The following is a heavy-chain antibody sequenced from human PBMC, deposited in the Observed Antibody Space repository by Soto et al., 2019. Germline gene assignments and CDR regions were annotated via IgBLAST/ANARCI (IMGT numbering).Heavy chain of an antibody. CDR2: IYYSGST. V-gene: IGHV4-59*01. Sequence: PSDTLSLTCTVSGGSISSYSRSWIRQPPWKGLEWIGYIYYSGSTNCNPSLKSRVTISVDTSKNQFSLKLSSVTAADTAVYYCAREVIWELPQFSNWFDPWGQGTLVTVS. D-gene: IGHD1-26*01. CDR3: AREVIWELPQFSNWFDP. J-gene: IGHJ5*02. CDR1: GGSISSYS.